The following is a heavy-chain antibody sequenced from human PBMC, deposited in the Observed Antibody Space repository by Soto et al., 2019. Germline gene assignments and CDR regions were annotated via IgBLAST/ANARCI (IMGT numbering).Heavy chain of an antibody. CDR1: GYTFTSYD. Sequence: SVKVSCKASGYTFTSYDINWVRQAPGQGLEWMGGIIPIFGTANYAQKFQGRVTITADESTSTAYMELSSLRSEDTAVYYCARDSMGSSSWYVSYYGMDVWGQGTTVTVSS. CDR2: IIPIFGTA. CDR3: ARDSMGSSSWYVSYYGMDV. J-gene: IGHJ6*02. V-gene: IGHV1-69*13. D-gene: IGHD6-13*01.